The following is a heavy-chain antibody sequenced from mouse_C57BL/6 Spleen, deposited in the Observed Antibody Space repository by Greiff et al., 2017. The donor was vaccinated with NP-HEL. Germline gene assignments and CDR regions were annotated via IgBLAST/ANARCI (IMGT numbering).Heavy chain of an antibody. CDR2: ICPGSGST. CDR3: ARGGYFGSSYFDY. J-gene: IGHJ2*01. Sequence: VQLLQSGAGLVKPGASVKISCTASGYTFTSYWITWVQQRPGQGLEWVADICPGSGSTNYTEKFKSKATLSVDKAHSTVYMQLSSLTSEDSAVYYCARGGYFGSSYFDYWGKGTTLTVSS. CDR1: GYTFTSYW. D-gene: IGHD1-1*01. V-gene: IGHV1-55*01.